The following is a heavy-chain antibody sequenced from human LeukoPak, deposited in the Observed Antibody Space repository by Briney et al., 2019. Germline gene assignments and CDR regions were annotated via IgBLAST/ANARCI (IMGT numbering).Heavy chain of an antibody. CDR3: ARGYDTTGYFSY. J-gene: IGHJ4*02. CDR2: IIPIFGTA. D-gene: IGHD3-22*01. V-gene: IGHV1-69*13. CDR1: GGTFSSYA. Sequence: ASVKVSCKASGGTFSSYAISWVRQAPGQGLEWMGGIIPIFGTANYAQKFQGRVTITADESTSTAYMELSSLRSEDTAVYYCARGYDTTGYFSYWGQGALVTVSS.